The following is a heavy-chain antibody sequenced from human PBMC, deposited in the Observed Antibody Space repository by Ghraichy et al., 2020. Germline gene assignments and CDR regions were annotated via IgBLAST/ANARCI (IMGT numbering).Heavy chain of an antibody. CDR3: ARDRQQLVGPFDY. D-gene: IGHD6-13*01. CDR2: IIPIFGTA. Sequence: SVKVSCKASGGTFSSYAISWVRQAPGQGLEWMGGIIPIFGTANYAQKFQGRVTITADESTSTAYMELSSLRSEDTAVYYCARDRQQLVGPFDYWGQGTLVTVSS. J-gene: IGHJ4*02. CDR1: GGTFSSYA. V-gene: IGHV1-69*13.